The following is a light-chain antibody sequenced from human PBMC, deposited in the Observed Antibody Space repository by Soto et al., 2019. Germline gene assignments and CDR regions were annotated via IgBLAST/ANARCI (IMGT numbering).Light chain of an antibody. CDR1: QSVSSSY. J-gene: IGKJ1*01. V-gene: IGKV3-20*01. Sequence: EIVWTQSQGTLSVSPGERATLSCRASQSVSSSYLAWYQQKPGQAPRLLIYGASSRATGIPDRFSGSGSGTDFTLTISSLQSEDFAVYYCQHYHNWPPLFGQGTKVDIK. CDR2: GAS. CDR3: QHYHNWPPL.